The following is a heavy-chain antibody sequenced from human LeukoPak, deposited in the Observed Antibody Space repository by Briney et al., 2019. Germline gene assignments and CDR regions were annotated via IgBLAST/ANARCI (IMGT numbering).Heavy chain of an antibody. J-gene: IGHJ4*02. CDR3: ARGYSSSWFFDH. CDR1: GFAFSSFG. D-gene: IGHD6-13*01. CDR2: IWYDGTNK. Sequence: GGSLRLSCSASGFAFSSFGMHWVRQAPGKGLEWVAVIWYDGTNKYYADSVKGRFTISRDNSKNTLYLQMNSLRVEDTAVYYCARGYSSSWFFDHWGQGTLVTVSS. V-gene: IGHV3-33*01.